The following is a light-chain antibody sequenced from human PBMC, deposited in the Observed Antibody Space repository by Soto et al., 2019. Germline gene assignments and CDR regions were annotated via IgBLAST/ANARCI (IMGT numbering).Light chain of an antibody. CDR2: DAS. CDR1: QSVSSY. CDR3: QQRSNWPGT. Sequence: EIVLTQSPATLSLSPGERATLSCRASQSVSSYLAWYQQKLGQAPRLLIYDASNRATGIPARFSGSGSGTDFTLTISSLEPEDFAVYYCQQRSNWPGTFGQGTKVDIK. J-gene: IGKJ1*01. V-gene: IGKV3-11*01.